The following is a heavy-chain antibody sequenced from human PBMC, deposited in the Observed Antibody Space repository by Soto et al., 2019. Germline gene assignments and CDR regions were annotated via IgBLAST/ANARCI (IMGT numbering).Heavy chain of an antibody. CDR3: ARGAGRFDY. V-gene: IGHV4-59*08. D-gene: IGHD6-19*01. Sequence: QVQLQESGPGLVKPSETLSLTCTVSGGSISSYYWSWIRQPPGKGLEWIGYIYYSGSTNYNPSLQSRVPISVDPSKNQFALKLSSVTAADTAVYYCARGAGRFDYWGQGTLVTVSS. J-gene: IGHJ4*02. CDR2: IYYSGST. CDR1: GGSISSYY.